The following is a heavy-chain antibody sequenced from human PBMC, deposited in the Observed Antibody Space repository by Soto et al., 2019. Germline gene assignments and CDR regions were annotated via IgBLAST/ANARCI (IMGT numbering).Heavy chain of an antibody. CDR3: ARERWVPTEPY. CDR1: GGSFSGYS. D-gene: IGHD4-17*01. V-gene: IGHV4-59*06. J-gene: IGHJ4*02. CDR2: IYSSGST. Sequence: SETLSLTCAVYGGSFSGYSWSWVRQPPGKGLEWIGYIYSSGSTYYNPSLKSRVAILLDTSKSQFSLNLNSVTAADTAVYYCARERWVPTEPYWGQGTLVTVSS.